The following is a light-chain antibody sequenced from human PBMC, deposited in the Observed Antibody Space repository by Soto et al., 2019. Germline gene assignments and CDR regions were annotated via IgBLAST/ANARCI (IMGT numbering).Light chain of an antibody. V-gene: IGLV1-40*01. J-gene: IGLJ3*02. Sequence: QSVLTQPPSVSGAPGQRVTISCTGSSSNIGAGYDVHWYQQLPGTAPKLLIYGNSNRPSGVPDRFSGSKSSTSASLAITGIQAEDEADYYCQSYDSSLSGGVFGGGTKVTVL. CDR2: GNS. CDR1: SSNIGAGYD. CDR3: QSYDSSLSGGV.